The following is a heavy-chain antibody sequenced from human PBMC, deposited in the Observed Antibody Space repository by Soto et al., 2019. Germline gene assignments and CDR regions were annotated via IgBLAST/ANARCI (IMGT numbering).Heavy chain of an antibody. CDR1: GASITSHG. CDR2: VSTSGIT. V-gene: IGHV4-4*07. J-gene: IGHJ5*02. D-gene: IGHD3-16*01. Sequence: SETLSLTCTVSGASITSHGWSWIRQPAGKGLEWIGRVSTSGITNYNPSLKSRVTMSVDTSKNQFSLHLTSVTAADTAVYYCATLRGALDPWGQGILVTVS. CDR3: ATLRGALDP.